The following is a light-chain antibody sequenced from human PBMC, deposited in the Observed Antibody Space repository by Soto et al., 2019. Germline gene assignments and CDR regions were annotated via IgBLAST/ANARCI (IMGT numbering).Light chain of an antibody. CDR1: QSVSSSY. J-gene: IGKJ1*01. Sequence: MVMTQSPGTLSLSPVEIASLSCRASQSVSSSYLAWYQQKPGQAPRLLIYGASSRATGIPDRFSGSGSGTDFTLTISRLEPEDFAVYYCQQYKTFGQGTKVDI. CDR3: QQYKT. CDR2: GAS. V-gene: IGKV3-20*01.